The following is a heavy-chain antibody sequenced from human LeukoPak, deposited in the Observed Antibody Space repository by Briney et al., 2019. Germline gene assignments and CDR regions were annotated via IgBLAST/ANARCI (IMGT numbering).Heavy chain of an antibody. D-gene: IGHD1-26*01. V-gene: IGHV4-4*07. J-gene: IGHJ4*02. Sequence: PSETLSLTCTVSGGSISSYYWSWIRQPAGKGLEWIGRIYSSGNTHYNPSLKSRLTMSVDTSKNQFSLKLSSVTAADTAVYYCAGAPPMGATYFDYWGQGTLVTVSS. CDR3: AGAPPMGATYFDY. CDR2: IYSSGNT. CDR1: GGSISSYY.